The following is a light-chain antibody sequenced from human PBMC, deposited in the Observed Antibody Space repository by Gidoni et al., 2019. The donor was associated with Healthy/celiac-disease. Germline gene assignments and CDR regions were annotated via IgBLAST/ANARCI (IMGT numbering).Light chain of an antibody. CDR3: QHFLT. Sequence: EIVLTQSPGTLSLSPGERATLSCRASQSVSSSYLAWYQQKPGQAPRLLIYGASSRATGIPDRFSGSGSGTDFTLTISRLEPEDFAVYYCQHFLTFXGXTKVEIK. CDR1: QSVSSSY. V-gene: IGKV3-20*01. J-gene: IGKJ4*01. CDR2: GAS.